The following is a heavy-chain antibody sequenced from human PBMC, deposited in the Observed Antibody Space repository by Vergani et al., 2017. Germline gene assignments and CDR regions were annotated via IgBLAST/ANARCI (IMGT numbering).Heavy chain of an antibody. V-gene: IGHV3-48*04. Sequence: EVQLLESGGGLVQPGGSLRLSCAASGFTFSSYAMSWVRQAPGKGLEWVSYISSSSSYTNYADSVKGRFTISRDNAKNSLYLQMNSLRAEDTAVYYCARDVVVVAAEPGEGAFDIWGQGTMVTVSS. CDR1: GFTFSSYA. CDR2: ISSSSSYT. D-gene: IGHD2-15*01. J-gene: IGHJ3*02. CDR3: ARDVVVVAAEPGEGAFDI.